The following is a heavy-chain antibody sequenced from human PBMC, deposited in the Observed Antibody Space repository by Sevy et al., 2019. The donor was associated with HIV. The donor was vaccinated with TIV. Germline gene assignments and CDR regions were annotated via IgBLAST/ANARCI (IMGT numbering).Heavy chain of an antibody. CDR2: IYHSGTT. J-gene: IGHJ2*01. CDR1: GVSISSGGYS. Sequence: SDTLSLTCAVSGVSISSGGYSWSWIRQPPGKGLQWLGYIYHSGTTYYNPSLESRVTMSIDKSVNQFSLRLASVTAADTAVYFCVRGRLGELSFHPFWYFDLWGRGTLVTVSS. CDR3: VRGRLGELSFHPFWYFDL. V-gene: IGHV4-30-2*01. D-gene: IGHD3-16*02.